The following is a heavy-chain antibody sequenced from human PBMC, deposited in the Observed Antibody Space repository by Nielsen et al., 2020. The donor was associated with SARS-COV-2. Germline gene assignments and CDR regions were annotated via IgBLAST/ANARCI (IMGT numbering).Heavy chain of an antibody. CDR1: GYRFNNYW. CDR3: ARLLRPWYFDL. Sequence: GESPKTPRMGPGYRFNNYWLGWVRQMPGKGLEWVGIIYPGKSETRYSSSFEGQVTISVDKSINTAYLQWISLEASDTAVYDCARLLRPWYFDLWGRGTLLIVSS. V-gene: IGHV5-51*01. J-gene: IGHJ2*01. CDR2: IYPGKSET.